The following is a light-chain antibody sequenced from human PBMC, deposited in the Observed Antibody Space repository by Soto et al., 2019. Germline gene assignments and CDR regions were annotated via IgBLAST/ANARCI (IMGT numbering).Light chain of an antibody. V-gene: IGKV4-1*01. CDR1: QSVFYSPNNKNY. J-gene: IGKJ5*01. CDR2: WAS. Sequence: IVMTQSPDSLAVSLGERATINCRSNQSVFYSPNNKNYLAWYQQKPGQPPKLLIYWASNRESGVPDRFSSSGSETDFTLTISSLQAEDVAVYYCQKYYSSYITFGQGTRLEIK. CDR3: QKYYSSYIT.